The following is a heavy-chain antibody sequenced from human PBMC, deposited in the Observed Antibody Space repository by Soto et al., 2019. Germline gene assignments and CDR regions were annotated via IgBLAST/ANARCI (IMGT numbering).Heavy chain of an antibody. CDR1: GFTVSSNY. D-gene: IGHD1-26*01. Sequence: PGGSLRLSCAASGFTVSSNYMSWVRQAPGKGLEWVSIIYSGGSTYYADSVKGRFTISRDNSKNTLYLQMNSLRAEDTAVYYCARESIVGATNTFDSWREGPLVTVSS. CDR2: IYSGGST. CDR3: ARESIVGATNTFDS. J-gene: IGHJ4*02. V-gene: IGHV3-66*01.